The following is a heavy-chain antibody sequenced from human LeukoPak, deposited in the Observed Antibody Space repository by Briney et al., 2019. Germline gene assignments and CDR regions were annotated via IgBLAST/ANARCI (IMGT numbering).Heavy chain of an antibody. J-gene: IGHJ4*02. Sequence: GGSLRLSCAASGFTVSSNYMSWVRQAPGKGLEWVSVIYSGGSTYYADSVKGRFTISRHNSKNTLYLQMNSLRAEDTAVYYCARVNSSGYYRYFDYWGRGTLVTVSS. D-gene: IGHD3-22*01. V-gene: IGHV3-53*04. CDR3: ARVNSSGYYRYFDY. CDR2: IYSGGST. CDR1: GFTVSSNY.